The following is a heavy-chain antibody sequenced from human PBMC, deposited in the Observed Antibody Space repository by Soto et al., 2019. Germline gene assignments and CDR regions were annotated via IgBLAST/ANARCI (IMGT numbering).Heavy chain of an antibody. CDR1: GFTFSSYG. V-gene: IGHV3-30*18. CDR2: ISYDGSNK. CDR3: AKVRKIYDILTGGFDY. J-gene: IGHJ4*02. Sequence: GGSLRLSCAASGFTFSSYGMHWVRQAPGKGLEWVAVISYDGSNKYYADSVKGRFTISRDNSKNTLYLQMNSLRAEDTAVYYCAKVRKIYDILTGGFDYWGQGTLVTVSS. D-gene: IGHD3-9*01.